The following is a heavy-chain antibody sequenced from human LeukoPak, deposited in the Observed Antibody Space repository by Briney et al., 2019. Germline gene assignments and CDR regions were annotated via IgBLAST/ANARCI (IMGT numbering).Heavy chain of an antibody. V-gene: IGHV3-48*03. CDR1: GFTFSSYE. D-gene: IGHD3-10*02. J-gene: IGHJ6*04. CDR3: AELGITMIGGV. Sequence: GGSLRLSCAASGFTFSSYEINWVRQAPGKGLEWVSYIISSGSTIYYAASVKGRFTSSRDNAKNSLYLQMNSLRGEDTAVYYCAELGITMIGGVWGKGTTVTISS. CDR2: IISSGSTI.